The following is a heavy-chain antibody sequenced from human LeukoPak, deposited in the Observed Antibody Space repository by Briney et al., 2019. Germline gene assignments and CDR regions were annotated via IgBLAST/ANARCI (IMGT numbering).Heavy chain of an antibody. V-gene: IGHV4-4*09. J-gene: IGHJ5*02. CDR1: GGSISSYY. D-gene: IGHD6-6*01. Sequence: PSETLSLTCTVSGGSISSYYWSWIQQPPGKGLEWIGYIYTSGSTNYNPSLKSRVTISVDTSKNQFSLKLSSVTAADTAVYYCARRIAARRGWFDPWGQGTLVTVSS. CDR2: IYTSGST. CDR3: ARRIAARRGWFDP.